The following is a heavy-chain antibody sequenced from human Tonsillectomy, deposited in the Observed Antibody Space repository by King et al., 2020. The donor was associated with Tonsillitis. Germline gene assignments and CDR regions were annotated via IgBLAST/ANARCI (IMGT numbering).Heavy chain of an antibody. V-gene: IGHV3-74*02. CDR1: GFTFSSYW. D-gene: IGHD5-12*01. J-gene: IGHJ6*02. CDR2: INSDGSST. Sequence: VQLVESGGGLVQPGGSLRLSCAASGFTFSSYWMHWVRQAPGKGLVWVSRINSDGSSTNYADSVKGRFTISRDNAKNTLYLQMTSLRAEDTAVYYCVRGYLDHYHGMDIWGQGTTVTVSS. CDR3: VRGYLDHYHGMDI.